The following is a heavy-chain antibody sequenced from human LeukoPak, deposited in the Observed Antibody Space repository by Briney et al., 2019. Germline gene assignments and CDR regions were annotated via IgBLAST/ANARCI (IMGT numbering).Heavy chain of an antibody. CDR1: GGSISSSSYY. V-gene: IGHV4-39*07. Sequence: PSETLSLTCTVSGGSISSSSYYWGWIRQPPGKGLEWIGSIYYSGSTYYNPSLKSRVTISVDTSKNQFSLKLSSVTAEDTALYYCARDHRGDLPATDAFDIWGQGTMVTVSS. CDR2: IYYSGST. D-gene: IGHD1-14*01. J-gene: IGHJ3*02. CDR3: ARDHRGDLPATDAFDI.